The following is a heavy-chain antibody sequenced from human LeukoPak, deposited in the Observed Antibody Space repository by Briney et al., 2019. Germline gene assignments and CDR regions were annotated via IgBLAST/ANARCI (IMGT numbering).Heavy chain of an antibody. V-gene: IGHV3-23*01. CDR3: AKDLGSGRAFGYYGMDV. Sequence: HPGGSLRLSCAASGFTFSSYAMTWVRQAPGKGLEWVSGITGSGSSTYYADSVKGRFTISRDNSKNTLYLQMNSLTAEDTAVYYCAKDLGSGRAFGYYGMDVWGQGTTVTVSS. J-gene: IGHJ6*02. CDR2: ITGSGSST. D-gene: IGHD3-10*01. CDR1: GFTFSSYA.